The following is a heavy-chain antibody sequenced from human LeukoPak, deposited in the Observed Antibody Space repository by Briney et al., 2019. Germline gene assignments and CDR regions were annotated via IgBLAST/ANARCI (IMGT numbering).Heavy chain of an antibody. CDR1: GFTQCSQR. D-gene: IGHD6-13*01. CDR2: IRQDGGEK. V-gene: IGHV3-7*01. J-gene: IGHJ4*01. Sequence: GGPLTLLCAVSGFTQCSQRMQCLRQALGKALERVASIRQDGGEKSYVDSVKGRFTISRDNTKNSLYLQMSSLRAEDTAVYYCARDGTAAGLYFDLWGQGTLVTVSS. CDR3: ARDGTAAGLYFDL.